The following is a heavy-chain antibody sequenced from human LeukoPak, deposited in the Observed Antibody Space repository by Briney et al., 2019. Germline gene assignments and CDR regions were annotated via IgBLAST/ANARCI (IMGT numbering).Heavy chain of an antibody. J-gene: IGHJ3*01. D-gene: IGHD2-8*01. Sequence: PGGSLRLSCVASGFTFTDFAMNWVRHVPGKGPEWVSHIGGGGVDREYEESVKGRFTVSRDNSRNSLYLQMNSLRGEDTAIYYCVKDSIERNGVYDAFDVWGQGTKVTVAS. CDR1: GFTFTDFA. V-gene: IGHV3-23*01. CDR2: IGGGGVDR. CDR3: VKDSIERNGVYDAFDV.